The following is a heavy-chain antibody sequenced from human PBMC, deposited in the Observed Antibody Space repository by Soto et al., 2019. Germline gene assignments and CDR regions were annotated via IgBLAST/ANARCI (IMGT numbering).Heavy chain of an antibody. V-gene: IGHV3-9*01. D-gene: IGHD2-15*01. CDR3: AKGGPDGFCSGGRCYFDY. J-gene: IGHJ4*02. CDR2: ISWNSNMI. CDR1: GFTFDDYA. Sequence: EVQLVESGGGLVQPGRSLRLSCAASGFTFDDYAMHWVRRVPGKGLEWVSSISWNSNMIGYADSVKGRFTISRDNAKNSLSLQMNSLRPEDTALYYCAKGGPDGFCSGGRCYFDYWGQGTLVTVSS.